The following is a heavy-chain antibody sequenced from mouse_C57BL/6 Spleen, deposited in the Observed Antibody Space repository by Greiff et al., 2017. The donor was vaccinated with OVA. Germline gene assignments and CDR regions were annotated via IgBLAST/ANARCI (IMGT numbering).Heavy chain of an antibody. J-gene: IGHJ2*01. Sequence: VQLQQSGAELVRPGASVKLSCTASGFNIKDDYMHWVKQRPEQGLEWIGWIDPENGDTEYASKFQGKATITADTSSNTAYLQLSSLTSEDTAVYYCTRPHYYGSSYVYFDYWGQGTTLTVSS. CDR3: TRPHYYGSSYVYFDY. D-gene: IGHD1-1*01. CDR2: IDPENGDT. V-gene: IGHV14-4*01. CDR1: GFNIKDDY.